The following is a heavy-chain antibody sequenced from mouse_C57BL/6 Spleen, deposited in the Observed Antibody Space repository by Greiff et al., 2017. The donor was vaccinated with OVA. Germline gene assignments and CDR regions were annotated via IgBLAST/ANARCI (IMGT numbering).Heavy chain of an antibody. Sequence: QVQLQQPGAELVKPGASVKMSCKASGYTFTSYWITWVKQRPGQGLGWIGDIYPGSGSTNYNEKFKNKATLTVDTSSSTAYMQLSSLTSEDSAVYYCAKYGYYYAMDYWGQGTSVTVSS. CDR2: IYPGSGST. D-gene: IGHD1-1*01. V-gene: IGHV1-55*01. CDR1: GYTFTSYW. CDR3: AKYGYYYAMDY. J-gene: IGHJ4*01.